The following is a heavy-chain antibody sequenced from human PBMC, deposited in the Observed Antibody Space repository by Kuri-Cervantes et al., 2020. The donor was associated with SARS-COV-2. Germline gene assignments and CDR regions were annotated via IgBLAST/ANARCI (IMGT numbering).Heavy chain of an antibody. V-gene: IGHV4-59*01. Sequence: SETLSLTCTVSGGSISSYYWSWIRQPSGKGLEWIGYIYYSGSTNYNPSLKSRVTISVDTSKNQFSLKLSSVTAADTAVYYCAHIVPKTMEFDYWGQGTLVTVSS. J-gene: IGHJ4*02. CDR2: IYYSGST. D-gene: IGHD3-10*01. CDR1: GGSISSYY. CDR3: AHIVPKTMEFDY.